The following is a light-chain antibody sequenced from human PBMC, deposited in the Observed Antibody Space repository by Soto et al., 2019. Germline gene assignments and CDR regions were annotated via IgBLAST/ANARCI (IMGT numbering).Light chain of an antibody. CDR1: MRDVGAYNL. J-gene: IGLJ2*01. Sequence: QSALTQPASVSGSAGQSITISCSGTMRDVGAYNLVSWYQQHPGTAPKLIIYEVSDRPSGVSSRFSGSKSGNTAYLTISGLQAEDEADYYCSSFSSTSTIVFGGGTKLTVL. CDR2: EVS. V-gene: IGLV2-14*01. CDR3: SSFSSTSTIV.